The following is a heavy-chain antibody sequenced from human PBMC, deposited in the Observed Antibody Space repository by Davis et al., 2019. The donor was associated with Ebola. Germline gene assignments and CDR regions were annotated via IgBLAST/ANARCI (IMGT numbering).Heavy chain of an antibody. D-gene: IGHD3-16*01. CDR2: INPNSGGK. CDR3: AIRDYYAMDV. CDR1: GYIFIGYY. V-gene: IGHV1-2*04. Sequence: ASVTVSCKASGYIFIGYYMHWVRQAPGQGREWMGWINPNSGGKKYAQEFQGWVTMTRETSISTAYMELSRLRSDDTAVYYCAIRDYYAMDVWGQGTTVTVSS. J-gene: IGHJ6*02.